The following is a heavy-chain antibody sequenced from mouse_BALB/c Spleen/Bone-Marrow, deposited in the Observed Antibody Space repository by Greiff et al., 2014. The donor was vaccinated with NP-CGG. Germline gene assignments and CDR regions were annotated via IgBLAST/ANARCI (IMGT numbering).Heavy chain of an antibody. CDR3: ARDGSSYEWYFDD. D-gene: IGHD1-1*01. CDR2: IDPANGNT. Sequence: VQLKQSGAELVKPGASVKLSCTASGFNIKDTYMHWVKQRPEQGLEWIGRIDPANGNTKYDPKFQGKATITADTSSNTAYLQLSSLTSEDTAVYYCARDGSSYEWYFDDWGEGTTVTVSS. CDR1: GFNIKDTY. V-gene: IGHV14-3*02. J-gene: IGHJ1*01.